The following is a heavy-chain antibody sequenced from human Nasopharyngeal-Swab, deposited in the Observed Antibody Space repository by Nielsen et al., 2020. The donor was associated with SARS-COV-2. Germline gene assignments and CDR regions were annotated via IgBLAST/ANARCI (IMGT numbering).Heavy chain of an antibody. CDR3: TTDRGANDH. CDR1: GFTFSDAW. Sequence: GESLKIFCAASGFTFSDAWMSWVRQAPGKGLEWVGRIQSKTDGGTPDYAAPVKGRFTISRDDSINTLYLQMSSLKTEDTAVYYCTTDRGANDHWGQGTLVTVSS. J-gene: IGHJ5*02. D-gene: IGHD1-26*01. V-gene: IGHV3-15*01. CDR2: IQSKTDGGTP.